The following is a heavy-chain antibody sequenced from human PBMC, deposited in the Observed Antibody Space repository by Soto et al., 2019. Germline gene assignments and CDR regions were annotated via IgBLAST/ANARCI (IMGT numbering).Heavy chain of an antibody. V-gene: IGHV3-64*01. CDR2: ISSNGGST. CDR1: GFTFSSYA. CDR3: ARDRRIMRTIAVAHPPNFDY. Sequence: GGSLRLSCAASGFTFSSYAMHWVRQAPGKGLEYVSAISSNGGSTYYANSVKGRFTISRDNSKNTLYLQMGSLRAEDMAVYYCARDRRIMRTIAVAHPPNFDYWGQGTLVTVSS. D-gene: IGHD6-19*01. J-gene: IGHJ4*02.